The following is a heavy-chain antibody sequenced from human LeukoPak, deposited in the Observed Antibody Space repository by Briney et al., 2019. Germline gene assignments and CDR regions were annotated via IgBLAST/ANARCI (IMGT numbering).Heavy chain of an antibody. CDR1: GGSISSYY. CDR3: ARLGASSGVPDY. CDR2: IYYSGST. V-gene: IGHV4-59*01. J-gene: IGHJ4*02. Sequence: SETLSLTCTVSGGSISSYYWSWIRQPPGKGLEWIGYIYYSGSTNYNPSLKSRVTISVDTSKNQFSLKLSSVTAADTAVYYCARLGASSGVPDYWGQGTLVTVSS. D-gene: IGHD6-19*01.